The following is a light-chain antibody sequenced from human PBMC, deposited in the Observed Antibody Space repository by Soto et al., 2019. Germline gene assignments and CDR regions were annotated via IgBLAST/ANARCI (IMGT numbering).Light chain of an antibody. V-gene: IGKV1-9*01. CDR1: QGISNF. Sequence: IHLTQSPSSLSAAVVDIVTISFRASQGISNFLAWYQQKPGKAPKLLIYAASTLQSGVPSRFSGSGSGTDFTLTISSLQPEDFATYFCQQVESYPSTFGGGTKVDIK. CDR2: AAS. CDR3: QQVESYPST. J-gene: IGKJ4*01.